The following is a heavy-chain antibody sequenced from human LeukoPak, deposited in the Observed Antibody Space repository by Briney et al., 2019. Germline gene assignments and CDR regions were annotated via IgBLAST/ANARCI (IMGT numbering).Heavy chain of an antibody. CDR3: ARGGPAAVSWFDP. CDR2: ISWNSGSI. V-gene: IGHV3-9*01. Sequence: GRSLRLSCAASGFTFDDYAMRWVRQAPGKGLEWVSGISWNSGSIGYADSVKGRFTISRDNAKNSLYLQMNSLRAEDTALYYCARGGPAAVSWFDPWGQGTLVTVSS. J-gene: IGHJ5*02. CDR1: GFTFDDYA. D-gene: IGHD2-2*01.